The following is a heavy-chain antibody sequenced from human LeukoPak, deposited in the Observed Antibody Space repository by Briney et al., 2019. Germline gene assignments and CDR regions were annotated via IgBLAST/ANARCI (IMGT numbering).Heavy chain of an antibody. Sequence: PSETLSLTCAVYGGSFSGYYWSWIRQPPGKGLEWIGEINHSGSTNYNPSLKSRVTISVDTSKNQFSLKLSSVTAADTAVYYCANSYGSGSYYNFDYWGQGTLVTVSS. CDR1: GGSFSGYY. CDR2: INHSGST. J-gene: IGHJ4*02. D-gene: IGHD3-10*01. CDR3: ANSYGSGSYYNFDY. V-gene: IGHV4-34*01.